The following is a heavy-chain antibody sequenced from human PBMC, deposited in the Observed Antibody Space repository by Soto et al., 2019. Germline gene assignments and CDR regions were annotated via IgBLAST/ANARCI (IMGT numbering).Heavy chain of an antibody. Sequence: EVQLLESGGGLVQPGGSLRLSCAASGFTFSSYAMSWVRQAPGKGLEWVSAISGSGGSTYYADSVKGRFTISRDNSKNTWYLKMNSLGAEDTPVYYCAKGLDCRGGSGSPRPPRGSQHWGKATLFPVPS. J-gene: IGHJ1*01. V-gene: IGHV3-23*01. CDR3: AKGLDCRGGSGSPRPPRGSQH. CDR2: ISGSGGST. CDR1: GFTFSSYA. D-gene: IGHD2-15*01.